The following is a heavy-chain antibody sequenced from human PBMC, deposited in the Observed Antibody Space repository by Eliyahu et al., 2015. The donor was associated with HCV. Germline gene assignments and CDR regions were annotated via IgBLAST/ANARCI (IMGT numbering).Heavy chain of an antibody. CDR1: GGSISSNTYY. D-gene: IGHD3-22*01. CDR3: ARQGTMISFFDI. CDR2: IYYSGST. J-gene: IGHJ3*02. V-gene: IGHV4-39*01. Sequence: QLQLQESGPGLVKPSETLSLTCTVSGGSISSNTYYWGWIRQPPGKGLEWTGSIYYSGSTYYNPSLKSRVTISVDTSKNQFSLRLSSVTAADTAVYYCARQGTMISFFDIWGQGTMVTVSS.